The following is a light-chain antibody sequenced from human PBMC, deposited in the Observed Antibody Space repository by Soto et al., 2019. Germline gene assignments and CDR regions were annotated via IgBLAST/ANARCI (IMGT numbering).Light chain of an antibody. Sequence: EITLTQSPAPPPASIGDRATLSCRASQTVSSNLAWYQQKPGQAPRLLFYGASTRATGLPSRFSGTGSGTEFTLTINSLQAEDSAVYYCQQYYNWPRTFGQGTRLEI. CDR2: GAS. V-gene: IGKV3-15*01. J-gene: IGKJ5*01. CDR3: QQYYNWPRT. CDR1: QTVSSN.